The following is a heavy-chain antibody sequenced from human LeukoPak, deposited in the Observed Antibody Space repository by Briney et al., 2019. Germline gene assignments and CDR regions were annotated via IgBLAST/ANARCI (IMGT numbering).Heavy chain of an antibody. J-gene: IGHJ3*02. CDR2: IYSGGST. V-gene: IGHV3-53*01. CDR1: GFTFSRYT. Sequence: GGSLRLSCAASGFTFSRYTMNWVRQAPGKGLEWVSVIYSGGSTYYADSVKGRFTISRDNAKNTLYLQMNNLRAEDTAVYYCARDRGYAFDIWGQGTMVTVSS. CDR3: ARDRGYAFDI. D-gene: IGHD5-12*01.